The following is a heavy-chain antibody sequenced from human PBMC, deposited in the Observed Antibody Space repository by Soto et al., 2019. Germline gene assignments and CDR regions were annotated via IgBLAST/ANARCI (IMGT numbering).Heavy chain of an antibody. D-gene: IGHD1-26*01. CDR3: ARGVSAGVDY. Sequence: QVQLVQSGAEVREPGASVKVSCKASGYSFTSLDINWVRQTAGQGLEWMGWMQPSTGRTGYAQKFQGRVTMTMDTSINTAYMELTTLTADYTAFYYCARGVSAGVDYWGQGTLVTVSS. CDR2: MQPSTGRT. J-gene: IGHJ4*02. CDR1: GYSFTSLD. V-gene: IGHV1-8*01.